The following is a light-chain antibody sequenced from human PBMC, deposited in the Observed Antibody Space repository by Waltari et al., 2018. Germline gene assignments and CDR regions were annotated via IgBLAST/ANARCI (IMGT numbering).Light chain of an antibody. CDR2: GNI. V-gene: IGLV1-40*01. J-gene: IGLJ2*01. CDR3: PSFDTSLGVL. Sequence: QSALTQPPSVSGAPGQRVTISCTGSSPNMGAGYDVNWYQQLPRSAPKLLIYGNIYRPSGVPDRFSASKSGTSASLAIIGLQAEDEGSYYCPSFDTSLGVLFGGGTKLTVL. CDR1: SPNMGAGYD.